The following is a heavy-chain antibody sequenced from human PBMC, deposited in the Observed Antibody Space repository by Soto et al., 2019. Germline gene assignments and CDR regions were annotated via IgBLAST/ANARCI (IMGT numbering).Heavy chain of an antibody. J-gene: IGHJ4*02. CDR2: ISAYNGST. CDR1: GYTFTGYY. D-gene: IGHD2-15*01. CDR3: AREVAY. V-gene: IGHV1-18*04. Sequence: ASVKVSCKASGYTFTGYYMHWVRQAPGQGLEWMGWISAYNGSTNYAQKLQGRVTMTTDTSTSTAYMELRSLRSDDTAVYYCAREVAYWGQGTLVTVSS.